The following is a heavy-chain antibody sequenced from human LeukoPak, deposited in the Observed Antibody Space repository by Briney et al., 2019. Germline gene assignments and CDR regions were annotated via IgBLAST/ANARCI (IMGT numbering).Heavy chain of an antibody. V-gene: IGHV3-66*01. D-gene: IGHD3-22*01. CDR3: AKDRWYYYDSSGYYLPSYFDY. CDR2: IYSGGST. Sequence: GGSLRLSCAASGFTVSSNYMSWVRQAPGKGLEWVSVIYSGGSTYYADSVKGRFTISRDNSKNTLYLQMNSLRAEDTAVYYCAKDRWYYYDSSGYYLPSYFDYWGQGTLVTVSS. J-gene: IGHJ4*02. CDR1: GFTVSSNY.